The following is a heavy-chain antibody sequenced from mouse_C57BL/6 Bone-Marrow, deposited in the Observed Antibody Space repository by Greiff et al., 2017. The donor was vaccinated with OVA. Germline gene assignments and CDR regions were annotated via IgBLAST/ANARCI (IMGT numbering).Heavy chain of an antibody. CDR2: ISSGSSTI. V-gene: IGHV5-17*01. CDR1: GFTFSDYG. Sequence: DVKLVESGGGLVKPGGSLKLSCAASGFTFSDYGMHWVRQAPEKGLEWVAYISSGSSTIYYADTVTGRFTIARDNAKNTLFLQMTSLRSEDTAMYYCARGPFAYWGQGTLVTVSA. J-gene: IGHJ3*01. CDR3: ARGPFAY.